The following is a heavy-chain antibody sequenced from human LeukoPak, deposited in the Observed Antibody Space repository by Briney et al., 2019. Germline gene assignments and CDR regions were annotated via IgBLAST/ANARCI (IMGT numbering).Heavy chain of an antibody. D-gene: IGHD2/OR15-2a*01. Sequence: PGGSLRLSCAASGFTFSNVWMNWVRQAPGKGLEWVGRIKSKPDGGTTDYAAPVKGRLSISRDDSINTLYLQMSSLKTDDTAVYYCTTEIDWGQGTLVTVSS. CDR1: GFTFSNVW. CDR3: TTEID. CDR2: IKSKPDGGTT. V-gene: IGHV3-15*07. J-gene: IGHJ4*02.